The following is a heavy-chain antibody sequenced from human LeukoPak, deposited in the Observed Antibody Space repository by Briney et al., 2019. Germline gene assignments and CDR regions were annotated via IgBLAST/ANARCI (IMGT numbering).Heavy chain of an antibody. CDR3: ARDIGRVVDC. Sequence: GGSLRLSCAASGFTFSSYSMNWVRQAPGKGLEWVSAISSGSSYIYYADAVKGRFTISRDNAKNSLYLQMNSLRADDTAVYYCARDIGRVVDCWGQGTLVTVSS. V-gene: IGHV3-21*01. J-gene: IGHJ4*02. D-gene: IGHD3-16*02. CDR1: GFTFSSYS. CDR2: ISSGSSYI.